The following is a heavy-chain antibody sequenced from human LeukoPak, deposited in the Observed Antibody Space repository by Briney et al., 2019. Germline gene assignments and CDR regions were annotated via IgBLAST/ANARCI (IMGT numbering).Heavy chain of an antibody. CDR1: RFTFSSYG. D-gene: IGHD3-10*01. J-gene: IGHJ5*02. Sequence: GGSLRLSCATSRFTFSSYGVHWVRQAPGKGLEWVAFIRYDGSNKNYADSVKGRFTISRDNAKNSLYLQMNSLRAEDTAVYYCASWVTSMVRGVIITSEDWFDPWGQGTLVTVSS. V-gene: IGHV3-30*02. CDR3: ASWVTSMVRGVIITSEDWFDP. CDR2: IRYDGSNK.